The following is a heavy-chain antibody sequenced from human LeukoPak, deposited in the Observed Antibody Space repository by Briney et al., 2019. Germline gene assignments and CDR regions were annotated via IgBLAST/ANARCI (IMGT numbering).Heavy chain of an antibody. CDR1: GFTFSSYA. V-gene: IGHV3-30-3*01. CDR3: AKDGRGGSSGWYVDY. D-gene: IGHD6-19*01. CDR2: ISYDGSNK. Sequence: PGGSLRLSCAASGFTFSSYAMHWVRQAPGKGLEWVAVISYDGSNKYYADSVKGRFTISRDNSKNTLYLQMNSLRAEDTAVYYCAKDGRGGSSGWYVDYWGQGTLVTVSS. J-gene: IGHJ4*02.